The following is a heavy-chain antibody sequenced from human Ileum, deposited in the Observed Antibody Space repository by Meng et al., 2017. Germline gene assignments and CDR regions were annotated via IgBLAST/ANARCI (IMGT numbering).Heavy chain of an antibody. D-gene: IGHD7-27*01. CDR1: GGSFSGYY. Sequence: QVHLQQCGARLWKPSETLPLPCAFYGGSFSGYYWSWIRQPPGKGLEWIGEINHSGSTNSIPSLKSRVTLSVDKSKNQFSLSMTSVTAADTAVYYCARGTGGIRVGFDYWGQGTLVTVAS. CDR2: INHSGST. V-gene: IGHV4-34*01. CDR3: ARGTGGIRVGFDY. J-gene: IGHJ4*02.